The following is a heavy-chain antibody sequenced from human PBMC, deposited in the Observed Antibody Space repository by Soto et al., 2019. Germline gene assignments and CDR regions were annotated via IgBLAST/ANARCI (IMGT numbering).Heavy chain of an antibody. V-gene: IGHV4-30-4*01. CDR1: GGSISSGDYY. CDR2: IYYSGST. Sequence: QVQLQESGPGLVKHSQTLSLTCTVSGGSISSGDYYWSWIRQSPGKGLEWIGYIYYSGSTYYNPSLKSRVTISVDTSKNQFSLKLSSVTAADTAVYYCAREQWLGSVLSSFDPWGQGTLVTVSS. CDR3: AREQWLGSVLSSFDP. D-gene: IGHD6-19*01. J-gene: IGHJ5*02.